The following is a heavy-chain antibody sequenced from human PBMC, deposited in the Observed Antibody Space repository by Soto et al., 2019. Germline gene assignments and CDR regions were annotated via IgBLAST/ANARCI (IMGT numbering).Heavy chain of an antibody. Sequence: GGSLRLSCAASGFTFSSYWMSWVRQAPGKGLEWVANIKQDGSEKYYVDSVKGRLTISRDNAKNSLYLQMNSLRAEDTAVYYCARKLRGDCTNGVCYGGGEDYWGQGTLVTVSS. CDR3: ARKLRGDCTNGVCYGGGEDY. CDR2: IKQDGSEK. J-gene: IGHJ4*02. CDR1: GFTFSSYW. V-gene: IGHV3-7*01. D-gene: IGHD2-8*01.